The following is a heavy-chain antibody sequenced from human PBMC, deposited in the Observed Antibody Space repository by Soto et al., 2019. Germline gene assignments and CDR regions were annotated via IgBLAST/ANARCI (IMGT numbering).Heavy chain of an antibody. CDR2: IIPIFGTA. Sequence: QVQLVQSGAEVKKPGSSVKVSCKASGVTFSSYAISWVRQAPGQGLEWMGGIIPIFGTANYAQKFQGRVTITADESTSTASIELSSLRTEDTAVYYCARVPGGRKDYDSSGYSGVDYWGQGTMVTVSS. V-gene: IGHV1-69*01. CDR1: GVTFSSYA. J-gene: IGHJ4*02. CDR3: ARVPGGRKDYDSSGYSGVDY. D-gene: IGHD3-22*01.